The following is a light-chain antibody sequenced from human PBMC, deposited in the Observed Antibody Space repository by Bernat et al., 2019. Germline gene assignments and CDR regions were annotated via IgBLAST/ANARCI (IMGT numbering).Light chain of an antibody. V-gene: IGLV1-44*01. CDR2: SNN. Sequence: QSVVTQPPSASGTPGQRVTISCSGSSSNVGSYIVNWYQKLPGTAPPRLLIHSNNQRPSGVPDRFSGSRSGTSASLAISGLQSEDEAVYYCAVWAGGLNGPVFGGGTRLTVL. J-gene: IGLJ3*02. CDR1: SSNVGSYI. CDR3: AVWAGGLNGPV.